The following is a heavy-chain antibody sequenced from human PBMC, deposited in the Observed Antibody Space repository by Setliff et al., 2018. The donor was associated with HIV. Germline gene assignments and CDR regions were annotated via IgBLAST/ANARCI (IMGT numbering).Heavy chain of an antibody. CDR2: INAGNGDT. V-gene: IGHV1-3*01. J-gene: IGHJ5*02. D-gene: IGHD3-22*01. Sequence: ASVKVSCKASGYTFTSYAMHWVRQAPGQRLEWMGWINAGNGDTQYSQKFRDRVTITRDTSADTVYMELSSLRSEDTAVYYCARDRCDSVKCYLYNWFDPWGQGTLVTVSS. CDR1: GYTFTSYA. CDR3: ARDRCDSVKCYLYNWFDP.